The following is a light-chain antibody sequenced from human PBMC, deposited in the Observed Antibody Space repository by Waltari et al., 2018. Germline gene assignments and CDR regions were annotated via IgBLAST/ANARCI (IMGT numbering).Light chain of an antibody. CDR2: EGS. Sequence: QSALTQPASVSGFPGQSITISCSGTGSDVGRYSLAPWYQNQPGKAPKLSIYEGSERPSGVSSRFSGAKSGDTTSLTISGLQPEDEADYYCCSYAGSNSWVFGGGTKLTVL. J-gene: IGLJ3*02. CDR3: CSYAGSNSWV. V-gene: IGLV2-23*01. CDR1: GSDVGRYSL.